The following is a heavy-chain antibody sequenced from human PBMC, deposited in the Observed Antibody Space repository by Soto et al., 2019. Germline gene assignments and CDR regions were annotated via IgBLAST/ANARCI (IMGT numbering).Heavy chain of an antibody. CDR3: ARGYYDSSGQSNTFDI. D-gene: IGHD3-22*01. Sequence: SETLSLTCTVSGASIRSSYWSWIRQSPGKGLEWIGYVYYSGSTNYNPSLKSRVTISVDTSKNQFSLKLSSVTAADTAVYYCARGYYDSSGQSNTFDIWGQGTMVTVSS. CDR2: VYYSGST. CDR1: GASIRSSY. J-gene: IGHJ3*02. V-gene: IGHV4-59*01.